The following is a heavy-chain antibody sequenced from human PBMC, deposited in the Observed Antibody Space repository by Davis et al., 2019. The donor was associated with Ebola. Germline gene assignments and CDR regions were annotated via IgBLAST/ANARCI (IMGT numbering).Heavy chain of an antibody. CDR2: INPNSGGT. Sequence: ASVKVSCKASGYTFTGYYMHWVRQAPGQGLEWMGWINPNSGGTNYAQKFQGWVTMTRDTSISTAYMELSRLRSDDTAVYYCARGGGIVVVPAAIGYYYYGMDVWGQGTTVTVSS. CDR1: GYTFTGYY. J-gene: IGHJ6*02. D-gene: IGHD2-2*01. CDR3: ARGGGIVVVPAAIGYYYYGMDV. V-gene: IGHV1-2*04.